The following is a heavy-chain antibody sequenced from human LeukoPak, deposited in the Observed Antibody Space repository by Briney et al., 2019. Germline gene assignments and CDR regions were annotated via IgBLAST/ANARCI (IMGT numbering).Heavy chain of an antibody. CDR1: GFTFSSYA. V-gene: IGHV3-23*01. J-gene: IGHJ4*02. Sequence: PGGSLRLSCAASGFTFSSYAMSWVRQAPGKGLEWVSNIGGGGSTYYADSVKGRFTISRDNSKNTLYSQMHSLRAEDTAVYYCAKEGHNSGSYRLDYWGQGTLVTVSS. CDR2: IGGGGST. CDR3: AKEGHNSGSYRLDY. D-gene: IGHD3-10*01.